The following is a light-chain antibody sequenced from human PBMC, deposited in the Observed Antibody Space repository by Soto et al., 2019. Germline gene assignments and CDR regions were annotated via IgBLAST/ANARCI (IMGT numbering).Light chain of an antibody. CDR2: SSN. J-gene: IGLJ3*02. Sequence: QSVLTQPPSASGTPGQTVTISCSGSTSNIGSDSVYWYQHLPGTAPKLLIYSSNQRPSGVPDRFSGSKSGTSASLAISGLQSEDEADYYCAAWDDSLNGPVFGGGTKLTVL. CDR1: TSNIGSDS. CDR3: AAWDDSLNGPV. V-gene: IGLV1-44*01.